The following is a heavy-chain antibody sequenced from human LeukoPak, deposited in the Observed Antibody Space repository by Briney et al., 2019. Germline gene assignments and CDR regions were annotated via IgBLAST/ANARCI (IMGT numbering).Heavy chain of an antibody. V-gene: IGHV4-59*08. Sequence: SETLSLTCTVSGGPIRTYFWNWIRQPPGKGLEWIGYIYYSGSTDYNPSLKSRVTISVDTSNNHFSLRLSSVTAADTAVYYCARRRATDAAWGQGTLVTVSS. CDR3: ARRRATDAA. J-gene: IGHJ5*02. CDR2: IYYSGST. CDR1: GGPIRTYF.